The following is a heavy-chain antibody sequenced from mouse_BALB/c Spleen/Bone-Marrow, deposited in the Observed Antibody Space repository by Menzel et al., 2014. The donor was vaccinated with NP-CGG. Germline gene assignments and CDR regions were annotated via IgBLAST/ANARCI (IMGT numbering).Heavy chain of an antibody. V-gene: IGHV3-1*02. J-gene: IGHJ2*01. D-gene: IGHD3-3*01. CDR1: GYSITSGYG. Sequence: EVKLQESGPDLVKPAQSLSLTCTVTGYSITSGYGWHWIRQFPGNKLEWMGYIHYSGFTDYNPSLKSRISITRDTSKNQFFLQLNSVTTEDTDTYYCTRETAVVADFDYWGQGTTLTVSS. CDR2: IHYSGFT. CDR3: TRETAVVADFDY.